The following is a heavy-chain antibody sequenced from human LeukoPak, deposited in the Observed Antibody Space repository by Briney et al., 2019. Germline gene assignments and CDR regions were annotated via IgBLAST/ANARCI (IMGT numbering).Heavy chain of an antibody. D-gene: IGHD3-10*01. CDR3: ARSEYYGSGSYRGGDY. CDR1: GFTFSSYA. CDR2: ISGSGGST. J-gene: IGHJ4*02. Sequence: GGSLRLSCAASGFTFSSYAMSWVRQAPGKGLEWVSAISGSGGSTYYADSVKGRFTISRDNAKNSLYLQMNSLRAEDTAVYYCARSEYYGSGSYRGGDYWGQGTLVTVSS. V-gene: IGHV3-23*01.